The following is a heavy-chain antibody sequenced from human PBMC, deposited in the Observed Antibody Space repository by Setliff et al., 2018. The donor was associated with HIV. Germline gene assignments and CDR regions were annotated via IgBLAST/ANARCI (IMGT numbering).Heavy chain of an antibody. V-gene: IGHV4-61*09. Sequence: KTSETLSLTCTVSGGSISSGSYYWSWVRQPAGKGLEWIGHIYTSGSINYNPSLKSRVTISVDTSKNQFSLKLSSVTVADTAVYYCARAGAIPSWAVVGLYYYYYMDVWGKGTTVTVSS. CDR2: IYTSGSI. J-gene: IGHJ6*03. CDR3: ARAGAIPSWAVVGLYYYYYMDV. D-gene: IGHD6-19*01. CDR1: GGSISSGSYY.